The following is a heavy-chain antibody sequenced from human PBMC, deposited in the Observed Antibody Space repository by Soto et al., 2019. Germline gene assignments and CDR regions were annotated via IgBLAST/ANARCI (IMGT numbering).Heavy chain of an antibody. CDR1: GGSFTSNNW. CDR3: ASRDPGTSVDY. Sequence: SETLSLTCAVSGGSFTSNNWWTWFRQPPGQGLEWIGEIYRTGSTNYNPSLKSRVTISLDKSENQFSLKVTSLTAADTAVYYCASRDPGTSVDYWGQGTLVTVSS. D-gene: IGHD1-7*01. V-gene: IGHV4-4*02. CDR2: IYRTGST. J-gene: IGHJ4*02.